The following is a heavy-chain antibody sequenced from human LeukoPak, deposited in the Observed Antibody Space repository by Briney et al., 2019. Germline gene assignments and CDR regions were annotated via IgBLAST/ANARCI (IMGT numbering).Heavy chain of an antibody. D-gene: IGHD3-16*01. J-gene: IGHJ4*02. V-gene: IGHV3-49*04. CDR1: GFTFGDYA. CDR2: IRSKAYGGTT. Sequence: PGRSLRLSCTASGFTFGDYAMSWVRQAPGKGLEGVGFIRSKAYGGTTEYAASVKGRFTISRDDSKSIAYLQMNSLKTEDTAVYYCTRDPVWGVDYWGQGTLVTVSS. CDR3: TRDPVWGVDY.